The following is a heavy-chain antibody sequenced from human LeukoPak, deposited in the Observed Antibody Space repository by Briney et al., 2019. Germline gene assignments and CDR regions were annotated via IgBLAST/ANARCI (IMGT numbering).Heavy chain of an antibody. CDR2: IYYSGST. D-gene: IGHD2-2*01. CDR3: ARGRYCSSTSCSPRFDP. J-gene: IGHJ5*02. CDR1: GGSISSSSYY. V-gene: IGHV4-39*06. Sequence: SETLSLTCTVSGGSISSSSYYWGWIRQPPGKGLEWIGSIYYSGSTYYNPSLKSRVTISVDTSKNQFTLKLSSVTAADTAVYYCARGRYCSSTSCSPRFDPWGQGTLVTVSS.